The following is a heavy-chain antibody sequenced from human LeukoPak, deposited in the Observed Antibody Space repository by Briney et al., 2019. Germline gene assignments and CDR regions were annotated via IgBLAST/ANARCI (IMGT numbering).Heavy chain of an antibody. CDR3: ANYDFWIHANPELP. Sequence: SAISGSGGSTYYADSVKGRFTISRDNSKNTLYLQMNSLRAEDTAVYYCANYDFWIHANPELPWGQGTLVTVSS. CDR2: ISGSGGST. V-gene: IGHV3-23*01. J-gene: IGHJ5*02. D-gene: IGHD3-3*01.